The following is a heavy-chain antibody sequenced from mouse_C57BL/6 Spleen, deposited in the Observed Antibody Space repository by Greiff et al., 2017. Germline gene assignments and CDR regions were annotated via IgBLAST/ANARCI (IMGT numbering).Heavy chain of an antibody. D-gene: IGHD1-1*01. CDR1: GYAFSSYW. V-gene: IGHV1-80*01. Sequence: QVHVKQSGAELVKPGASVKISCKASGYAFSSYWMNWVKQRPGKGLEWIGQIYPGDGDTNYNGKFKGKATLTADKSSSTAYMQLSSLTSEDSAVYFCARSDGSSYKVWFAYWGQGTLVTVSA. J-gene: IGHJ3*01. CDR3: ARSDGSSYKVWFAY. CDR2: IYPGDGDT.